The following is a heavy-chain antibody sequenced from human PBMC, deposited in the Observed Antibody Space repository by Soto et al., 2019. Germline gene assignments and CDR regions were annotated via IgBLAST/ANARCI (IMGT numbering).Heavy chain of an antibody. J-gene: IGHJ1*01. CDR3: ARSRDGDLAAVRWYAKDG. CDR1: GGSFRNYG. Sequence: QVQLVQSGAEVKKPGSSVRVSCKVSGGSFRNYGITWVRQSPGQGLEWMGGIMPVFGTAVYAQKFQGRVTRSADEPTTTASRELRSLGSAVTAVSFCARSRDGDLAAVRWYAKDGCGQ. D-gene: IGHD2-15*01. V-gene: IGHV1-69*01. CDR2: IMPVFGTA.